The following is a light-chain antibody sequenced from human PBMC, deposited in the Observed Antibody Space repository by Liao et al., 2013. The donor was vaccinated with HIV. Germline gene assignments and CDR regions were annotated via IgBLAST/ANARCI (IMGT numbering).Light chain of an antibody. CDR3: QAWDTSTFWV. J-gene: IGLJ3*02. CDR1: MLGDKY. CDR2: QDK. Sequence: DELTQPPSVSVSPGQTASITCSGNMLGDKYASWYQQRPGQSPVLVIYQDKKRPSGIPERFSGSKFGDTAILTIRGTQTVDEADYYCQAWDTSTFWVFGGGTQLTVL. V-gene: IGLV3-1*01.